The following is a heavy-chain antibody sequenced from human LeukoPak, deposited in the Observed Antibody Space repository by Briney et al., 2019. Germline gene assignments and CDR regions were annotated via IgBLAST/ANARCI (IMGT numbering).Heavy chain of an antibody. V-gene: IGHV3-11*06. CDR2: ISSSSSYI. CDR1: GFTFSDYY. J-gene: IGHJ6*02. Sequence: GGSLRLSCAASGFTFSDYYMSWIRQAPGKGLEWVSSISSSSSYIYYADSVKGRFTISRDNAKNSLYLQMNSLRAEDTAVYYCARDRSLERYFDWLPRVGMDVWGQGTTVTVSS. D-gene: IGHD3-9*01. CDR3: ARDRSLERYFDWLPRVGMDV.